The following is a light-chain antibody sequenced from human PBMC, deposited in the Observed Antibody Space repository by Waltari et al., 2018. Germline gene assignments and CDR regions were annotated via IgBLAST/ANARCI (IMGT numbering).Light chain of an antibody. CDR3: QHHLRLPTT. CDR1: PSVGTY. J-gene: IGKJ1*01. CDR2: GAY. V-gene: IGKV3-20*01. Sequence: IVLTQSPGNLSLSPGDSATLSCRARPSVGTYLAWYQQKPGQAPRLLIYGAYSRAAGIPDRFSGSGYGTDFSLTISRLEPEDFAVYFCQHHLRLPTTFGQGTKVEIK.